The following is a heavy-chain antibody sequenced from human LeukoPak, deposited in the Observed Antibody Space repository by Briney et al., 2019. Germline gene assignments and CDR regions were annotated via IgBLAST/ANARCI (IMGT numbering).Heavy chain of an antibody. D-gene: IGHD3-10*01. CDR2: IVVGSGNT. CDR1: GFTFTSSA. Sequence: ASVKVSCKASGFTFTSSAVQWVRQARGQRLEWIGWIVVGSGNTNYAQKFQERVTITRDMSTSTAYMELSSLRSEDTAVYYCATEMVRGVRGWFDPWGQGTLVTVSS. V-gene: IGHV1-58*01. CDR3: ATEMVRGVRGWFDP. J-gene: IGHJ5*02.